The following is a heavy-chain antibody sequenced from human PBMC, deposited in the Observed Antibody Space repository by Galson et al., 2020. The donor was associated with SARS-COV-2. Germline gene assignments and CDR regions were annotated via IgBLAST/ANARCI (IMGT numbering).Heavy chain of an antibody. CDR3: AQMDFWSGYYFDY. J-gene: IGHJ4*02. CDR1: GFTFSDYY. V-gene: IGHV3-11*01. CDR2: ISSSGSTI. Sequence: NSGGSLRLSCAASGFTFSDYYMSWIRQATGKGLEWVSDISSSGSTIYYADSVKGRFTISRDNAKNSLYLQMNSLRAEDTAAYYCAQMDFWSGYYFDYWGQGTLVTVSS. D-gene: IGHD3-3*01.